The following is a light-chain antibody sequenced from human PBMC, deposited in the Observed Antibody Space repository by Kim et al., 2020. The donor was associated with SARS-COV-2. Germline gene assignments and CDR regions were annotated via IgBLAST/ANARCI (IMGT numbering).Light chain of an antibody. V-gene: IGKV3-15*01. CDR2: GAS. Sequence: EIVMTQSPATLSVSPGERATLSCRASQSVSSNLAWYQQKPGQAPRLLIYGASTRATGIPARFSGSGSGTEFTLTISSLQSEDFAVYYCQQYNNWLDPTFGQGTKVDIK. CDR3: QQYNNWLDPT. CDR1: QSVSSN. J-gene: IGKJ1*01.